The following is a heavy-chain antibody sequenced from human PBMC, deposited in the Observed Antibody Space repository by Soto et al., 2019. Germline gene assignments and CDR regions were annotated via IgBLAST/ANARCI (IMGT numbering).Heavy chain of an antibody. CDR1: GAPLSVYA. V-gene: IGHV4-59*01. CDR3: ARGQTIRAFEY. J-gene: IGHJ4*02. CDR2: TYSSGST. Sequence: SETLSLTCTVSGAPLSVYAWNWIRQSPGKGLEWIGYTYSSGSTAYNPSLQSRVTISVDTSKNEFSLKLNSVTAADTAVYYCARGQTIRAFEYWGQGALVTVSS.